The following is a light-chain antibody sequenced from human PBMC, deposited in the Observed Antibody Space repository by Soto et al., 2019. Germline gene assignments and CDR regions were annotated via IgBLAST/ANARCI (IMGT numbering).Light chain of an antibody. J-gene: IGKJ3*01. CDR3: QQYYSYPFT. V-gene: IGKV1-8*01. Sequence: AIRMTQSPSSFSASTGDRVTITCRASQGISSYLAWYQQKPGKAPKLLIYAASTLQSGVPSRFSGSGSGTAFTLTISCLQSADFATYYCQQYYSYPFTFGRGTKVDIK. CDR1: QGISSY. CDR2: AAS.